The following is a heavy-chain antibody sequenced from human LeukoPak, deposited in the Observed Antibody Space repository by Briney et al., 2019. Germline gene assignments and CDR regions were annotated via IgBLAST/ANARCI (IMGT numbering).Heavy chain of an antibody. CDR1: GFTFSSYA. J-gene: IGHJ4*02. V-gene: IGHV3-23*01. D-gene: IGHD4-17*01. Sequence: GGSLRLSCAASGFTFSSYAMSWVRQAPGNGLEWVSAISGSGGSTYYADSVKGRFTISRDNSKNTLYLQMNSLRAEDTAVYYCAKILYGDSYFDYWGQGTLVTVSS. CDR3: AKILYGDSYFDY. CDR2: ISGSGGST.